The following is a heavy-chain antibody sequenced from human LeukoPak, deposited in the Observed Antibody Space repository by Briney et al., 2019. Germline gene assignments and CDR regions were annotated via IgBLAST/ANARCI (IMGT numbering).Heavy chain of an antibody. CDR2: ISAYNGNT. CDR1: GYTFTSYG. Sequence: GASVKVSCKASGYTFTSYGISWVRQAPGQGLEWMGWISAYNGNTNYAQKLQGRVTMTTDTSTSTAYMELRSLRSDDTAVYYCARDLMVRGVSDGMDVWGQGTTVTVSS. CDR3: ARDLMVRGVSDGMDV. V-gene: IGHV1-18*01. J-gene: IGHJ6*02. D-gene: IGHD3-10*01.